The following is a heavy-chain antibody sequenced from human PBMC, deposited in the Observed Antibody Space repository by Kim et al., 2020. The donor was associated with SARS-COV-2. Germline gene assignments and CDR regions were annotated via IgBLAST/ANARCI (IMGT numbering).Heavy chain of an antibody. D-gene: IGHD3-16*01. V-gene: IGHV1-46*01. CDR2: INPSGGST. J-gene: IGHJ4*02. Sequence: ALVKVSCKASGYTFTSYYMHWVRQAPGQGLEWMGIINPSGGSTSYAQKFQGRVTMTRDTSTSTVYMELSSLRSEDTAVYYCARALHGMGGFDYWGQGTLVTASS. CDR3: ARALHGMGGFDY. CDR1: GYTFTSYY.